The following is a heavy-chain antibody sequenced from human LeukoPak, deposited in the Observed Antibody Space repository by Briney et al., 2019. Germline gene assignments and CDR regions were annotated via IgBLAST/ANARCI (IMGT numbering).Heavy chain of an antibody. Sequence: KPSETLSLTCAVYGGSLSGYYWSWIRQPPGKGLEWIGEINHSGSTNYNPSLKSRVTISVDTSKNQFPLKLSSVTAADTAVYYCARAFTYYDFWSGYYKDWGQGTLVTVSS. CDR1: GGSLSGYY. V-gene: IGHV4-34*01. CDR2: INHSGST. J-gene: IGHJ4*02. D-gene: IGHD3-3*01. CDR3: ARAFTYYDFWSGYYKD.